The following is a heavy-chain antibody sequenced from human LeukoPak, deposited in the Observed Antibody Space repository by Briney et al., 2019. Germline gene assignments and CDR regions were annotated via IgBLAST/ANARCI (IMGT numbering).Heavy chain of an antibody. Sequence: SETLSLTCTVSGGSISSYYWSWIRQPPGKGLEWIGYIYYCGSTNYNPSLKSRVTISVDTSKNQFSLKLSSVTAADTAVYYCAREIFPVVTPGAFDIWGQGTMVTVSS. D-gene: IGHD4-23*01. J-gene: IGHJ3*02. V-gene: IGHV4-59*01. CDR1: GGSISSYY. CDR2: IYYCGST. CDR3: AREIFPVVTPGAFDI.